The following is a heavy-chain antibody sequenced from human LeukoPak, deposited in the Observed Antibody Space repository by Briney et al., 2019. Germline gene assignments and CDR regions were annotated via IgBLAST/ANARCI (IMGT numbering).Heavy chain of an antibody. Sequence: GGSLRLSCAASGFTFSSYWMSWVRQAPGKGLEWVANIKQDGSEKYYVDSVKGRFTISRDNAKKSLYLQMNSLRAEDTAVYYCARDLSGVTGYTYGRGIDYWRQGTLVTVSS. J-gene: IGHJ4*02. CDR3: ARDLSGVTGYTYGRGIDY. CDR1: GFTFSSYW. CDR2: IKQDGSEK. D-gene: IGHD5-18*01. V-gene: IGHV3-7*01.